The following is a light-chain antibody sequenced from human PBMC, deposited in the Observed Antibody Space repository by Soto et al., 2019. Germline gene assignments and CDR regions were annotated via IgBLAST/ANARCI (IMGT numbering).Light chain of an antibody. J-gene: IGKJ1*01. CDR2: AAA. CDR3: QKYNSAPPT. Sequence: DIQMTQSPSSLSPSVGDRVTITCRASQAISIYLAWYQQNPGKVPKLLIYAAATLQSGVPSRFSGSGSGTDFTLTISSLQPEEVANYYCQKYNSAPPTFGQGTKVDIK. CDR1: QAISIY. V-gene: IGKV1-27*01.